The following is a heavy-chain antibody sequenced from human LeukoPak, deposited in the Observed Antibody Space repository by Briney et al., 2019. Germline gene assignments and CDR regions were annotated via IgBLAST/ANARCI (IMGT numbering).Heavy chain of an antibody. CDR1: GFTFSSYA. CDR3: AKGNLDYYGSGNFDY. V-gene: IGHV3-23*01. CDR2: ISGSGGNT. J-gene: IGHJ4*02. D-gene: IGHD3-10*01. Sequence: GGSLRLSCAASGFTFSSYAMSWVRQAPGKGLEWVSAISGSGGNTYYADSVKGRFTISRDNSKNTLFLQMNSLRAEDTAVYYCAKGNLDYYGSGNFDYWGQGTLVTVSS.